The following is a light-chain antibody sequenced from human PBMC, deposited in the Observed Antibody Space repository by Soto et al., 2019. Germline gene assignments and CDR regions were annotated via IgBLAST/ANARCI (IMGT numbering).Light chain of an antibody. CDR3: GTWDTSLSRV. Sequence: QSVLTQPPSVSAAPGQKVTISCSGRSSNIGINYVSWYQQLPGTAPKLLIYENNKRPSGIPDRFSGSKSGTSATLGITGLQAGDEADYYCGTWDTSLSRVFGTGTKVTVL. CDR1: SSNIGINY. V-gene: IGLV1-51*02. CDR2: ENN. J-gene: IGLJ1*01.